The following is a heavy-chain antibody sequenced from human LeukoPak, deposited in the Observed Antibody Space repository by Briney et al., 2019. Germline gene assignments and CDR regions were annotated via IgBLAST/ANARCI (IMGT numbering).Heavy chain of an antibody. CDR3: ARGTEQWLGQGGFDY. J-gene: IGHJ4*02. D-gene: IGHD6-19*01. Sequence: SETLSLTCTVSGGSISSGGYYWSWIRQPPGKGLEWIGYIYHSGSTYYNPSLKSRVTISVDTSKNQLSLKLSSVTAADTAVYYCARGTEQWLGQGGFDYWGQGILVTVSS. CDR2: IYHSGST. V-gene: IGHV4-30-2*01. CDR1: GGSISSGGYY.